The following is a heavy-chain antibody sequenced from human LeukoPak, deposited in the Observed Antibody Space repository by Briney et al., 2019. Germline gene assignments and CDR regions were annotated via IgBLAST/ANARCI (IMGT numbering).Heavy chain of an antibody. CDR3: AITHGLRQQLVHVAFDI. CDR1: GYTFTSYD. CDR2: MNPNSGNT. J-gene: IGHJ3*02. Sequence: ASVKVSCKASGYTFTSYDINWVRQATGQGLEWMGWMNPNSGNTGYAQKFQGRVTMTRNTSISTAYMELSSLRSEDTAVYYCAITHGLRQQLVHVAFDIWGQGTMVTVSS. V-gene: IGHV1-8*01. D-gene: IGHD6-13*01.